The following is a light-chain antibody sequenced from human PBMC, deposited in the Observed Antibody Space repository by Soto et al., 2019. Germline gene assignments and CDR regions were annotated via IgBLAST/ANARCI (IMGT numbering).Light chain of an antibody. CDR1: QTINSF. CDR2: DAS. V-gene: IGKV1-5*01. Sequence: DIQMTQSPSTLSASVGDRVTITCRASQTINSFLAWYQQTPGKAPQLLIYDASSLQSGVPSRFSGGGSGTEFTRTISSLQPDDFAPFHCQQYYSYPWTFGQGTKVESK. CDR3: QQYYSYPWT. J-gene: IGKJ1*01.